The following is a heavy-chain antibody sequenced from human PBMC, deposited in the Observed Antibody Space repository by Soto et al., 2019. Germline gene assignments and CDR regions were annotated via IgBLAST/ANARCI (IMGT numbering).Heavy chain of an antibody. CDR2: ISYDGSNK. CDR1: GFTFSSYG. D-gene: IGHD6-13*01. V-gene: IGHV3-30*03. Sequence: PGGSLRLSCAASGFTFSSYGMHWVRQAPGKGLEWVAVISYDGSNKYYADSVKGRFTISRDNSKNTLYLQMNSLRAEDTAVYYCSRHPERIAEIGWFDPWGQGTLVTSPQ. CDR3: SRHPERIAEIGWFDP. J-gene: IGHJ5*02.